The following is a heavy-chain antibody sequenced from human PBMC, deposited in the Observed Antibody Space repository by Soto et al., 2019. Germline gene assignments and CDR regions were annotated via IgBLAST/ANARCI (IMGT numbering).Heavy chain of an antibody. CDR3: ARRPLGGIVVVDAFDI. V-gene: IGHV1-69*01. D-gene: IGHD3-22*01. CDR2: IIPIFGTT. CDR1: GGTFSSYA. J-gene: IGHJ3*02. Sequence: QVQLVQSGAEVKKPGSSVKVSCKASGGTFSSYAISWVRQAPGQGLEWMGGIIPIFGTTNYAQKFQGRVTITADESTSTAYMELSSLRSEDTAVYYCARRPLGGIVVVDAFDIWGQGTMVTVSS.